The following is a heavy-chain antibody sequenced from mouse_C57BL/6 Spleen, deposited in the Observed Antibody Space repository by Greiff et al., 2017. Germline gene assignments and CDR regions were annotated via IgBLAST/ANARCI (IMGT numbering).Heavy chain of an antibody. D-gene: IGHD1-1*01. Sequence: QVQLKQPGAELVKPGASVKVSCKASGYTFTSYWMHWVKQRPGQGLEWIGRIHPSASDTNYNQKFKGKATLTVDKSSSTASMQLSSLTSEDSAVYYCAIADYGSSYDLYYFDYWGQGTTLTVSS. CDR1: GYTFTSYW. J-gene: IGHJ2*01. V-gene: IGHV1-74*01. CDR2: IHPSASDT. CDR3: AIADYGSSYDLYYFDY.